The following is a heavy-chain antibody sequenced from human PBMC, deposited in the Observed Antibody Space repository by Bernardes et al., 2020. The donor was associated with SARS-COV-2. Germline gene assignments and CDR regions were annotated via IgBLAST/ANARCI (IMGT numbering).Heavy chain of an antibody. J-gene: IGHJ4*02. Sequence: GGSLRLSCAASGFTFINYAMSWVRQAPGKGLEWVSAISGSGGTTWYADSVKGRFTISRDNPKNTVYLQVSSLRAEDTAVYYCARDSGPFDYWGQGTQVTVSS. CDR2: ISGSGGTT. D-gene: IGHD7-27*01. CDR3: ARDSGPFDY. V-gene: IGHV3-23*01. CDR1: GFTFINYA.